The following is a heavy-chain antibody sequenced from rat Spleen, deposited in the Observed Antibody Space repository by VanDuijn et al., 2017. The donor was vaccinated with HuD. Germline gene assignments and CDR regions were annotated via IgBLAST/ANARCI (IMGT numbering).Heavy chain of an antibody. V-gene: IGHV2-32*01. Sequence: QVQLKESGPGLVQPSQTLSLTCTVSGFSLTSYHVSWVRQPPGKGLEWMGVIWGDGSTAYNSALKSRLSISRDTSKSQVFLKMSSLKTEDTATYYCARGGIGDWGQGVMVTVSS. J-gene: IGHJ2*01. CDR1: GFSLTSYH. D-gene: IGHD1-11*01. CDR2: IWGDGST. CDR3: ARGGIGD.